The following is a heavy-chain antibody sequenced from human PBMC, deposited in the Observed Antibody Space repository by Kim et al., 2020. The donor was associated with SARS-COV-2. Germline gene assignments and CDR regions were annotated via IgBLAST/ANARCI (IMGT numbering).Heavy chain of an antibody. CDR2: T. D-gene: IGHD4-4*01. V-gene: IGHV4-39*07. J-gene: IGHJ5*02. Sequence: TYYNPSLKSRVTISVDTSKNQFSLKLSSVTAADTAVYYCARDGNRAFDPWGQGTLVTVSS. CDR3: ARDGNRAFDP.